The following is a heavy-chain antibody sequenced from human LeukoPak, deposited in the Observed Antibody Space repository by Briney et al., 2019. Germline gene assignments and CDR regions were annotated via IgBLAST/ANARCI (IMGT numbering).Heavy chain of an antibody. CDR3: AKGSSTTCPCYRDY. V-gene: IGHV3-23*01. Sequence: GGSLRLSCSASGFTFTNYAMSWVRQAPGMGLEWVSAITTDGRSTYYADSVKGRFTISRDNSKNTLYLQMNSLRAEDTALYYCAKGSSTTCPCYRDYWGQGTLVTVSS. CDR1: GFTFTNYA. D-gene: IGHD2-2*01. J-gene: IGHJ4*02. CDR2: ITTDGRST.